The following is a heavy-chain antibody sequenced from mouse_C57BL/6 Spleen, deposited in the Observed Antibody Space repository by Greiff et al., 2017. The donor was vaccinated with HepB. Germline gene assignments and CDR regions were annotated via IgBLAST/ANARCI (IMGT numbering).Heavy chain of an antibody. Sequence: EVQLQQSGPELVKPGASVKISCKASGYTFTDYYMNWVKQSHGKSLEWIGDINPNNGGTSYNQKFKGKATLTVDKSSSTAYMELRSLTSEDSAVYYYARRPAGDYWGQGTSVTVSS. J-gene: IGHJ4*01. CDR3: ARRPAGDY. V-gene: IGHV1-26*01. CDR2: INPNNGGT. CDR1: GYTFTDYY.